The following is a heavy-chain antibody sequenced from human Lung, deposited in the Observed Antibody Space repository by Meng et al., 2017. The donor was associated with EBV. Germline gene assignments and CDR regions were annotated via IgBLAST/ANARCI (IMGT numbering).Heavy chain of an antibody. Sequence: QVQLQESGPGLVKSSATLSLTCTVSGDSISDYFWNWIRQPAGKGLEWIGRIYSSGITNYNPSLQSRVTMSVDTSKNQFSLKLYSVTAADTAVYYCARESFNSGWYSDYWGQGTLVTVSS. V-gene: IGHV4-4*07. D-gene: IGHD6-19*01. CDR2: IYSSGIT. CDR3: ARESFNSGWYSDY. J-gene: IGHJ4*02. CDR1: GDSISDYF.